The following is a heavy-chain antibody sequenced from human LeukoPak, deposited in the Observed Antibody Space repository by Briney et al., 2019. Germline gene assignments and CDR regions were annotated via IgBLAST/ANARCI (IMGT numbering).Heavy chain of an antibody. CDR1: GGSISSYY. V-gene: IGHV4-4*07. CDR2: IYTSGST. Sequence: SETLSLTCTVSGGSISSYYWSWIRQPAGKGLEWIGRIYTSGSTNYNPSLKSRVTISVDTSKNQFSLKLSSVTAADTAVYYCARESQNYYDSSGYYYFPYYFDYWGQGTLVTVSS. CDR3: ARESQNYYDSSGYYYFPYYFDY. J-gene: IGHJ4*02. D-gene: IGHD3-22*01.